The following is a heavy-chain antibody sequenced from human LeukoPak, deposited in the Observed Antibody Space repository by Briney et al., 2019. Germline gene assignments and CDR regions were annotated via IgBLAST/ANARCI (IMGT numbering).Heavy chain of an antibody. CDR2: IYYSGST. D-gene: IGHD2-15*01. J-gene: IGHJ3*02. V-gene: IGHV4-38-2*02. CDR1: GYSISSGYY. Sequence: SETLSLTCTVSGYSISSGYYWGWIRQPPGKGLEWIGSIYYSGSTYYNPSLKSRVTMSVDTSKNQFSLKLSSVTALDTAVYYCARKGVGGAFDIWGQGTMVTVSS. CDR3: ARKGVGGAFDI.